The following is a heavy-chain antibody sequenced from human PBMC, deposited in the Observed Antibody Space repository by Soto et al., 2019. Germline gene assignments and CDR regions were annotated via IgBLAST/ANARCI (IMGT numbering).Heavy chain of an antibody. CDR1: GYTFTNSW. Sequence: GESLKISCQGSGYTFTNSWIAWVHQKPGKGLEWMGIIYPADSETKYSPSFQGQVTFSADKSISTAYLQWSSLEASDTAIYYCARRGNFYDTSGPKLLSLPFDYWGQGTLVTVSS. J-gene: IGHJ4*02. CDR2: IYPADSET. V-gene: IGHV5-51*07. CDR3: ARRGNFYDTSGPKLLSLPFDY. D-gene: IGHD3-22*01.